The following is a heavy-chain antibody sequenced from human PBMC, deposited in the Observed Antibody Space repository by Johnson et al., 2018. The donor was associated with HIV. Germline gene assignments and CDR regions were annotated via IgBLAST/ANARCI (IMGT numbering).Heavy chain of an antibody. V-gene: IGHV3-13*01. CDR3: TRVFQNGLDI. J-gene: IGHJ3*02. Sequence: MLLVESGGGVVQPGRSLRLSCAASGFTFSTYGMHWVRQPTGKSLEWVSVIFPGGDTSYAASVRGRFTISRENGKNSLYLQMNSLRAGETAVYYCTRVFQNGLDIWGQGTTVTVSS. CDR1: GFTFSTYG. CDR2: IFPGGDT. D-gene: IGHD1-1*01.